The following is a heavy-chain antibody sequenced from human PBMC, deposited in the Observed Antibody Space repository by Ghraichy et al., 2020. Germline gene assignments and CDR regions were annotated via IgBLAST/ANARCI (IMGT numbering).Heavy chain of an antibody. CDR3: ARAAPYCSSTTCIYY. V-gene: IGHV3-74*01. CDR2: IYGDGTDT. J-gene: IGHJ4*02. CDR1: GFTFSNIW. D-gene: IGHD2-2*01. Sequence: GGSLRLSCSASGFTFSNIWIHWVRQSPGKGLVWVSRIYGDGTDTTYADSVKGRFTISGDSAKNTLYLQMNSLRAEDTAVYYCARAAPYCSSTTCIYYWGQGTLVTVSS.